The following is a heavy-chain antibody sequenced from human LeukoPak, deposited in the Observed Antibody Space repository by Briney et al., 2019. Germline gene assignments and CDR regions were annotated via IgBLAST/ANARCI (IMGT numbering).Heavy chain of an antibody. CDR1: GHGVSSNSAA. Sequence: SQSLSLTCHTAGHGVSSNSAAWSWIRQSPSRVLEWLGRTYYRSEWFNDYAVSVKSRMTINPDTSKNQFSLQMNSVTPEDTAVYYCARGTDAFDIWGQGTMVTVSS. CDR3: ARGTDAFDI. CDR2: TYYRSEWFN. J-gene: IGHJ3*02. V-gene: IGHV6-1*01.